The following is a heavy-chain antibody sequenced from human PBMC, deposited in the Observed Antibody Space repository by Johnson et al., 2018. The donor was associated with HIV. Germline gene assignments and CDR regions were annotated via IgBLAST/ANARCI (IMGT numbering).Heavy chain of an antibody. CDR3: AKVGTGYSSSSVGAFDI. Sequence: QVQLVESGGGLIQPGGSLKLSCAASGFTFSGSAMHWVRQAPGKGLEWVALIWYDGTNKYYGDSVTGRFTISRDNSKNMFDLQMTSLGVEDTAVYYCAKVGTGYSSSSVGAFDIWGQGTMVTVSS. J-gene: IGHJ3*02. CDR2: IWYDGTNK. D-gene: IGHD6-13*01. V-gene: IGHV3-30*02. CDR1: GFTFSGSA.